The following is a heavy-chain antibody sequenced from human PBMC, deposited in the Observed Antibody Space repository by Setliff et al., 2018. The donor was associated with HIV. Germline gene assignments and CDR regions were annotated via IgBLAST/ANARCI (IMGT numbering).Heavy chain of an antibody. D-gene: IGHD3-22*01. J-gene: IGHJ3*02. CDR1: GFTFSSYG. Sequence: PGGSLRLSCAASGFTFSSYGMNWVRQAPGKGLEWVSSISDSSSYIYYADSVEGRFTISRDNSNNTLYLQTNSLRAEDTAVYFCAKGLDDRSGYDAFDIWGQGTMVTVSS. CDR2: ISDSSSYI. CDR3: AKGLDDRSGYDAFDI. V-gene: IGHV3-21*04.